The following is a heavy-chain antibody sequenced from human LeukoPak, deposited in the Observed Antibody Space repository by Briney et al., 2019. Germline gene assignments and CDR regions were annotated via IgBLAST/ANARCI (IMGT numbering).Heavy chain of an antibody. V-gene: IGHV1-2*02. CDR3: AGIAAAGMELVFDP. CDR2: INPNSGGT. J-gene: IGHJ5*02. Sequence: ASVKVSCKASGYTFTCYYMHWVRQAPGQGLEWMGWINPNSGGTNYAQKFQGRVTMTRDTSISTAYMELSRLRSDDTAVYYCAGIAAAGMELVFDPWGQGTLVTVSS. D-gene: IGHD6-13*01. CDR1: GYTFTCYY.